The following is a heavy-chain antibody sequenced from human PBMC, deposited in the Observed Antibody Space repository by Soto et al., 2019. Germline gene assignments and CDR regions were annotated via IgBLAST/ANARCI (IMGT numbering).Heavy chain of an antibody. CDR3: ERSDGYHFNWLGS. D-gene: IGHD2-21*01. J-gene: IGHJ5*01. CDR1: GYTFASYD. V-gene: IGHV1-8*01. Sequence: QVQLVQSGAEVKTPGASVKVSCKASGYTFASYDMNWVRQAPGQGLERMGWMNPNRNNTGYAQKFQGRLTMTRDIALSIAHMELSSLRNEDTAVYYGERSDGYHFNWLGSWGQGTLVTVAA. CDR2: MNPNRNNT.